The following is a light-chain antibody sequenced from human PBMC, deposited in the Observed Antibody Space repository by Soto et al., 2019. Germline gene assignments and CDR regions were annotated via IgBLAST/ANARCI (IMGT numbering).Light chain of an antibody. V-gene: IGLV1-44*01. J-gene: IGLJ2*01. Sequence: QSVLTQPPSESGTHRKRVTVSCCGRSSNIGSNTVNWYQQLPGTASKLLIYSNTLRPSGVPDRFSGSKSGNSASLAISGLQSEDEVGYYCAAWDDSLNGYVVFGGGTKLTVL. CDR3: AAWDDSLNGYVV. CDR1: SSNIGSNT. CDR2: SNT.